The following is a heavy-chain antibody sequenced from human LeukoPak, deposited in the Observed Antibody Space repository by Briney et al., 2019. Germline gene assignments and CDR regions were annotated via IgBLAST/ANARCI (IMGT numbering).Heavy chain of an antibody. J-gene: IGHJ4*02. V-gene: IGHV1-2*02. CDR3: ARSYNWNDPFDY. D-gene: IGHD1-1*01. CDR1: GYTFTGYY. CDR2: INPNSGGT. Sequence: GASVKVSCRASGYTFTGYYMHWVRQAPGQGLEWMGWINPNSGGTNYAQKFQGRVTMTRDTSISTAYMELSRLRSDDTAVYYCARSYNWNDPFDYWGQGTLVTVSS.